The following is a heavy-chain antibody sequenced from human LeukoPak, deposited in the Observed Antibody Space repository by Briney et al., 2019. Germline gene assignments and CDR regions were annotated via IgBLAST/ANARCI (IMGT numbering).Heavy chain of an antibody. CDR3: ARDHYDFWSGPRTNYYYYYMDV. V-gene: IGHV1-2*02. CDR1: GYTFTTYY. D-gene: IGHD3-3*01. Sequence: ASVKVSCKTSGYTFTTYYIHWIRQAPGQGLEWMGWIKPNSGGTNYAQKFQGRVTMTRDTSISTAYMELSRLRSDDTAVYYCARDHYDFWSGPRTNYYYYYMDVWGKGTTVTVSS. CDR2: IKPNSGGT. J-gene: IGHJ6*03.